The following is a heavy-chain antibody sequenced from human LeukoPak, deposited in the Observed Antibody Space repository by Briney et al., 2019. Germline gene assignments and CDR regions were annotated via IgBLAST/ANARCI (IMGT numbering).Heavy chain of an antibody. V-gene: IGHV3-21*01. CDR3: ARVMMGAIVTTFHYYCMDV. Sequence: GGSLRLSCAASGFTFSHYSIDWVRQAPGKGLERVASITSSSSHIYYADSVKGRFTISRDNAKNALYLQMNSLRAEDTAIYYCARVMMGAIVTTFHYYCMDVWGVGTTVTVSS. CDR2: ITSSSSHI. J-gene: IGHJ6*03. D-gene: IGHD4-11*01. CDR1: GFTFSHYS.